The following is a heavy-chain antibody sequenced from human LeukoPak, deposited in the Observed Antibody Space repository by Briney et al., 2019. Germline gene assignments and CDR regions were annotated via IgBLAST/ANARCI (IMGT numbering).Heavy chain of an antibody. CDR3: AKGLDYGDYVDDY. Sequence: GGSLRLSCAASGFTFSSYGMHWVRQAPGKGLEWVAFIRYDGSNKYYADSVKGRFTISRDNSKNTLYLQMNSLRAEDTAVYYCAKGLDYGDYVDDYWGQGTLVTVSS. CDR2: IRYDGSNK. D-gene: IGHD4-17*01. J-gene: IGHJ4*02. CDR1: GFTFSSYG. V-gene: IGHV3-30*02.